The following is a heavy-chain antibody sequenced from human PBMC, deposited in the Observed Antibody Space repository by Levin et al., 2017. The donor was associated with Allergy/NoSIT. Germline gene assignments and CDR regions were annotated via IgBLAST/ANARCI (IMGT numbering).Heavy chain of an antibody. Sequence: SETLSLTCTVSGGSISSGDYYWSWIRQPPGKGLEWIGYIYYSGSTYYNPSLKSRVTISVDTSKNQFSLKLSSVTAADTAVYYCARSDDYGGINRYWYFDLWGRGTLVTVSS. V-gene: IGHV4-30-4*01. CDR3: ARSDDYGGINRYWYFDL. D-gene: IGHD4-23*01. CDR2: IYYSGST. CDR1: GGSISSGDYY. J-gene: IGHJ2*01.